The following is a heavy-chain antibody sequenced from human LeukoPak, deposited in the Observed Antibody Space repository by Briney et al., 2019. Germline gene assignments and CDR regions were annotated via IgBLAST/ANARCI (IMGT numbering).Heavy chain of an antibody. Sequence: SGGSLRLSCAASGFTFSDYYMSWFRQAPGKGLECISYISKSGDSIYYADSVKGRFTVSRDNAKDSLYVQMNSLRAEDTAVYYCVRVRGSYAFDFWGQGTPLTVSS. CDR3: VRVRGSYAFDF. CDR2: ISKSGDSI. D-gene: IGHD1-26*01. J-gene: IGHJ4*02. V-gene: IGHV3-11*01. CDR1: GFTFSDYY.